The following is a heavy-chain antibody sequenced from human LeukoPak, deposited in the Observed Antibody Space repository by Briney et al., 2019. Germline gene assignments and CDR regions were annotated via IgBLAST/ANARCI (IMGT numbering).Heavy chain of an antibody. D-gene: IGHD6-19*01. J-gene: IGHJ3*02. CDR3: ARGIAVAGYKIDAFDI. CDR2: ISGSGGTI. V-gene: IGHV3-48*03. CDR1: GFTFSRYE. Sequence: GGSLRLSCVASGFTFSRYEVNWVRQAPGKGLEWLSYISGSGGTIYYADSVKGRFTISRDNAKNSLYLQMSSLTVEDTALYYCARGIAVAGYKIDAFDIWGQGAMVTVSS.